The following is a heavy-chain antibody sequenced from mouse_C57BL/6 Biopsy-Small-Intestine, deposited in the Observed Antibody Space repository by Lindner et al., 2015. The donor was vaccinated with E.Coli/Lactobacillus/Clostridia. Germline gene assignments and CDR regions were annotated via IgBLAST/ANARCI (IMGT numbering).Heavy chain of an antibody. J-gene: IGHJ1*03. CDR1: GYAFSSSW. Sequence: VQLQESGPELVKPGASVKISCKASGYAFSSSWMNWVKQRPGKGLEWIGRIYPGDGDTNYNGKFKGKATLTADKSSSTAYMQLSSLTSEDSAVYFCARLLDFDVWGTGTTVTVPS. V-gene: IGHV1-82*01. CDR2: IYPGDGDT. CDR3: ARLLDFDV.